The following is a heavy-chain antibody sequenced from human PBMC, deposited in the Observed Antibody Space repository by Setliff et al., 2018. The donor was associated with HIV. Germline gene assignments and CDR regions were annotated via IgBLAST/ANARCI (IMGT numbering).Heavy chain of an antibody. CDR2: MSPNSGNT. Sequence: RASVKVSCKASGYTFTTYDIIWVRQATGQGLEWMGCMSPNSGNTGYAQKFRGRVSMTRNTSIGTAYMELSSLRSEDTAVYYCAKDRGRGNWLDPWGQGTLVTVSS. CDR3: AKDRGRGNWLDP. CDR1: GYTFTTYD. V-gene: IGHV1-8*02. J-gene: IGHJ5*02. D-gene: IGHD1-26*01.